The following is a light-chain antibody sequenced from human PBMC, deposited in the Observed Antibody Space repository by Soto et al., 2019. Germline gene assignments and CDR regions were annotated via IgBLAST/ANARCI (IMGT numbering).Light chain of an antibody. CDR1: QNIRFW. CDR2: SAS. J-gene: IGKJ4*01. CDR3: QQAYSFPLT. V-gene: IGKV1D-12*01. Sequence: DIPMTQSPSSVSASVGDRVTITCRASQNIRFWLAWYQQKPGKAPKPLIYSASSLQPGVPSRFSGRGSGTDFTLTIISLQPEDSAIYYCQQAYSFPLTFGGGTKVEI.